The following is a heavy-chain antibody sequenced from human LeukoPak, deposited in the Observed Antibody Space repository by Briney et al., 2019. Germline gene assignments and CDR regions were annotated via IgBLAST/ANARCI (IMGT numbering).Heavy chain of an antibody. Sequence: SETLSLTCTVSGGSISSSSYYWGWIRQPTGKGLEWMGSIYYSGSTYYNPSLKSRVTISVDTSKNQFSLKLSSVTAADTAVYYCARRVEVIVGRNKMTNFDYWGQGTLVTVSS. CDR2: IYYSGST. CDR1: GGSISSSSYY. V-gene: IGHV4-39*01. J-gene: IGHJ4*02. D-gene: IGHD2-21*01. CDR3: ARRVEVIVGRNKMTNFDY.